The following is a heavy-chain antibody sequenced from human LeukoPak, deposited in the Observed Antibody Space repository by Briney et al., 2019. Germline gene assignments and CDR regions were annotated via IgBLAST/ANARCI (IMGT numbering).Heavy chain of an antibody. V-gene: IGHV4-30-4*01. CDR2: IYYSGST. CDR1: GGSISSGDYY. J-gene: IGHJ5*02. D-gene: IGHD2-2*02. Sequence: PSQTLSLTCTVSGGSISSGDYYWSWIRQPPGKGLEWIGYIYYSGSTYYNPSLKSRVTISVDTSKNQFSLKLSSVSAADTAVYYCARGGPADEGYCSSTSCYKGWFDPWGQGTLVTVSS. CDR3: ARGGPADEGYCSSTSCYKGWFDP.